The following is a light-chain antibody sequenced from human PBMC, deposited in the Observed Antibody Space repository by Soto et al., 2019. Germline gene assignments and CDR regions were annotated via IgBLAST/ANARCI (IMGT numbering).Light chain of an antibody. CDR2: DAS. J-gene: IGKJ1*01. Sequence: DIHMTQSPSTLSSSLGDRVTITFRASQSISSWLAWYQQKPGKAPQLLIYDASSLESGVPSRFSGSGSGTEFTLTISSLQPDDFGTYYCQQYNSYSTFGQGTKVDIK. V-gene: IGKV1-5*01. CDR1: QSISSW. CDR3: QQYNSYST.